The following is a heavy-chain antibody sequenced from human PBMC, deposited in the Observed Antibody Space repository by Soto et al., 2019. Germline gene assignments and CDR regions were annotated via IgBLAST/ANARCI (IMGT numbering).Heavy chain of an antibody. CDR1: GFTFRRYD. J-gene: IGHJ6*02. CDR3: VRLHDVLTNGMDV. D-gene: IGHD3-9*01. Sequence: EVQLEESGGGLVKPGGSLRLSCSASGFTFRRYDMNWVRQAPGKGLEWVSSISSSSISIHYGDSVKGRFTISRDNARNVLYLQMNSLRAEDTAVYFCVRLHDVLTNGMDVWGQGTTVTVS. V-gene: IGHV3-21*01. CDR2: ISSSSISI.